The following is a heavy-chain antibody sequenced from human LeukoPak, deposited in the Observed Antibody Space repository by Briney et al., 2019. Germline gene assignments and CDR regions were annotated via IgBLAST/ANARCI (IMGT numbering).Heavy chain of an antibody. D-gene: IGHD3-3*01. CDR2: INSDGSST. CDR1: GFTFSGYT. J-gene: IGHJ6*03. V-gene: IGHV3-74*01. Sequence: GGSLRLSCAAAGFTFSGYTMNWVRQAPGKGLVWVSRINSDGSSTSYADSVKGRFTISRDNAKNTLYLQMNSLRAEDTAVYYCARETYDFWSGYFRPDYYYYYMDVWGKGTTVTVSS. CDR3: ARETYDFWSGYFRPDYYYYYMDV.